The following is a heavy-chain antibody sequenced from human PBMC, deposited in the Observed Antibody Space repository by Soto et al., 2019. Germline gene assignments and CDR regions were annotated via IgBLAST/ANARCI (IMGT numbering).Heavy chain of an antibody. CDR2: ISDSGNT. Sequence: PSETLSLTCTVSGGSITTYSWTWIRQPPGKGLEWIGNISDSGNTNYSPSLKSRVTISVDKSSNQFSLMLTSVTAADTAVYYCARERPPPGYDFWSGYHDAFDIWGQGTMVTVSS. CDR1: GGSITTYS. D-gene: IGHD3-3*01. J-gene: IGHJ3*02. V-gene: IGHV4-59*01. CDR3: ARERPPPGYDFWSGYHDAFDI.